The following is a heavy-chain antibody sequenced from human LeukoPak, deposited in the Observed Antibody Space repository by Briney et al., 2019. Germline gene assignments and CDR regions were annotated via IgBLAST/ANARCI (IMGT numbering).Heavy chain of an antibody. CDR2: MNPNSGNT. Sequence: ASVKVSCKASGYTFTSYDSNWVRQATGQGLEGMGWMNPNSGNTGYAQKFQGRVTMTRNTSISTAYMELSSLRSEDTAVYYCARGRKRGGSCYFYYWGQGTLVTVSS. CDR3: ARGRKRGGSCYFYY. J-gene: IGHJ4*02. V-gene: IGHV1-8*01. CDR1: GYTFTSYD. D-gene: IGHD2-15*01.